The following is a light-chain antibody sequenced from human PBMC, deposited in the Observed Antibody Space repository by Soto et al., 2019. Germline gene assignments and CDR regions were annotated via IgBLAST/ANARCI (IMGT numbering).Light chain of an antibody. V-gene: IGKV1-33*01. J-gene: IGKJ3*01. CDR2: DAS. CDR1: QDISNY. CDR3: QQYDNLPPIRFT. Sequence: DIQMTQSPSSLSASVGDRVTITCQASQDISNYLNWYQQKPGKAPKLLIYDASNLETGVPSRFSGSGSGTDFTFTISTLQPEDIATYYCQQYDNLPPIRFTFGPGTKVDIK.